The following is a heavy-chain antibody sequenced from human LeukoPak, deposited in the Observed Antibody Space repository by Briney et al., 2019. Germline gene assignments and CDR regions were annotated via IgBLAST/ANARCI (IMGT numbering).Heavy chain of an antibody. CDR3: ANDDIGDYYDSSGYPH. V-gene: IGHV3-23*01. CDR2: ISGSGGST. D-gene: IGHD3-22*01. Sequence: GSLRLSCAASGFTFDDYDMTWVRQAPGKGLEWVSAISGSGGSTYYADSVKGRFTISRDNSKNTLYLQVNSLRAEDTAVYYCANDDIGDYYDSSGYPHWGQGTLVTVSS. CDR1: GFTFDDYD. J-gene: IGHJ1*01.